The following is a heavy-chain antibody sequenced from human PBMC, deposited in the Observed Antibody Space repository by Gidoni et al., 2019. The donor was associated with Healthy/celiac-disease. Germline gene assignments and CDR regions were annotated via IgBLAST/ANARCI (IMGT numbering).Heavy chain of an antibody. V-gene: IGHV4-31*03. Sequence: QVQLQQSGPGLVTPSQTLSLTCTVSGGSIDSGGYYWSWSRQHPGKGLEWIGYIYYSGSTYYNQSRKSRVTISVDTSKNQFSLKLSSGTAADTAVYYCARTITDYGCNSLYFDYWGQGTLVTVSS. D-gene: IGHD4-17*01. CDR2: IYYSGST. J-gene: IGHJ4*02. CDR3: ARTITDYGCNSLYFDY. CDR1: GGSIDSGGYY.